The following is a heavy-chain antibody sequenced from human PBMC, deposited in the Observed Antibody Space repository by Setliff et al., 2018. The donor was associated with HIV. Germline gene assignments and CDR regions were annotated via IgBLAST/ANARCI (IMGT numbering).Heavy chain of an antibody. J-gene: IGHJ4*02. Sequence: SETLSLTCTVSGGSISSYYWSWIRQPPGKGLEWIGYIYYSGSTNYNPSLKSRVIISVDTSNQFSLKLSSVTAADAAVYYCARSPSYRSSWEYYFDYWGQGILVTVSS. V-gene: IGHV4-59*08. CDR3: ARSPSYRSSWEYYFDY. CDR2: IYYSGST. D-gene: IGHD6-13*01. CDR1: GGSISSYY.